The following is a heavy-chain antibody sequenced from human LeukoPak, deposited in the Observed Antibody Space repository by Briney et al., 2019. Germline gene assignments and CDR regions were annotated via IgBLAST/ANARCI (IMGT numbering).Heavy chain of an antibody. CDR3: ARVSGRLSYYFDY. V-gene: IGHV3-30-3*01. D-gene: IGHD1-26*01. Sequence: AGGSLRLSCAASEFIFSSFAMHWVRQAPGKGLEWVAVISFDGSNKYYADSVKGRFTISRDNSKNTLYLQMNSLRAEDTAVYYCARVSGRLSYYFDYWGQGTLVTVSS. J-gene: IGHJ4*02. CDR1: EFIFSSFA. CDR2: ISFDGSNK.